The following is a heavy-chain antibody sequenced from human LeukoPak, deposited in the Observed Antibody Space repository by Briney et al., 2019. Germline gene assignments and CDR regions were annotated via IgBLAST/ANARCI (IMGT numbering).Heavy chain of an antibody. Sequence: GESLKISCQGSGYSFTSYWIGWVRQMPGKGLEWMGIIYPGDSDTRYSPSFQGQVTISADKSISTAYLQWSSLKASDTAMYYCARHIGYSGGYTTFDYWGQGTLVTVSS. J-gene: IGHJ4*02. CDR2: IYPGDSDT. CDR1: GYSFTSYW. V-gene: IGHV5-51*01. D-gene: IGHD5-12*01. CDR3: ARHIGYSGGYTTFDY.